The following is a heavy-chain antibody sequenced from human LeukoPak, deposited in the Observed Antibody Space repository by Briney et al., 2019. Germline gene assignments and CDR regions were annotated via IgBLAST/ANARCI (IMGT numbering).Heavy chain of an antibody. V-gene: IGHV3-74*01. Sequence: GGSLRLSCAASGFTFSSYWMPWVRHAPGKGLVWVSRINSDGSSTSYADSVKGRFTISRDNAKNTLYLQMNSLRAEDTAVYYCARDSSYDSSGYRIDYWGQGTLVTVSS. J-gene: IGHJ4*02. CDR3: ARDSSYDSSGYRIDY. CDR1: GFTFSSYW. D-gene: IGHD3-22*01. CDR2: INSDGSST.